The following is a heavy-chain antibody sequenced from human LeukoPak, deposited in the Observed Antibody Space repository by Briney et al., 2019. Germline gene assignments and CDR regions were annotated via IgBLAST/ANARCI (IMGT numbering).Heavy chain of an antibody. CDR3: ARIHDYGDYVRAFDI. V-gene: IGHV1-8*01. CDR1: GYTFTSYD. Sequence: ASVKVSCKASGYTFTSYDINWVRQATGQGFEWMGWMNPNSGNTGYAQKFQGRVTMTRNTSISTAYMELSSLRSEDTAVYYCARIHDYGDYVRAFDIWGQGTMVTVSS. J-gene: IGHJ3*02. D-gene: IGHD4-17*01. CDR2: MNPNSGNT.